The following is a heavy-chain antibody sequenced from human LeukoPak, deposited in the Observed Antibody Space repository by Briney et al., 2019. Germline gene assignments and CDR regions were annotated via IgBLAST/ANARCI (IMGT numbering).Heavy chain of an antibody. D-gene: IGHD3-10*01. CDR3: ARILGKVTYDYARNGFAPWHFDL. CDR2: ITAYNGKT. CDR1: GYIFTSYG. Sequence: ASVKVSCNASGYIFTSYGIGWVRRAPGQGLEWMGWITAYNGKTKYAQKFQDRVTMTTDTSTSTAHMDLRSLRSDDTAAYYCARILGKVTYDYARNGFAPWHFDLWGRGTTVIVSS. V-gene: IGHV1-18*01. J-gene: IGHJ2*01.